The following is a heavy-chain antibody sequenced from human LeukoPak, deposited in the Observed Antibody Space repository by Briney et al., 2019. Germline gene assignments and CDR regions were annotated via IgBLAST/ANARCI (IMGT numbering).Heavy chain of an antibody. CDR3: AKGYSGYDLDYFDY. V-gene: IGHV3-23*01. CDR1: GFTFSSYA. J-gene: IGHJ4*02. CDR2: ISGSGGST. D-gene: IGHD5-12*01. Sequence: PGGSLRLSCAASGFTFSSYAMNWVRQAPGKGLEWVSTISGSGGSTYYADSVRGRFTISRDNSKNTLYVQMNSLRAEDTGVYFCAKGYSGYDLDYFDYWGQGDLVTVSS.